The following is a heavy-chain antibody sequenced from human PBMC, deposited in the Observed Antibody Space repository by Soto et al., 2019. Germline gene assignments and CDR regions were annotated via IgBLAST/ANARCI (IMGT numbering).Heavy chain of an antibody. D-gene: IGHD3-16*01. V-gene: IGHV3-33*01. J-gene: IGHJ3*01. CDR2: IWYDGSKQ. CDR1: GFIFSNYG. CDR3: ARDISYGSRV. Sequence: GGSLRLSCAASGFIFSNYGFPWVRQAPGKGLEWLAAIWYDGSKQYYADSVKGRFTISRDDSKNTLYLQMNGLRAEDTAVYYCARDISYGSRVWGQATMVTVSS.